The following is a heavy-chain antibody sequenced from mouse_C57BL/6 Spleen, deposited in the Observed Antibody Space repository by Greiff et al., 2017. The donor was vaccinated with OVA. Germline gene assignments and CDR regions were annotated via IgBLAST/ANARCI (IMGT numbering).Heavy chain of an antibody. CDR3: ARHDITPYYFDY. CDR2: ISGGGGNT. J-gene: IGHJ2*01. CDR1: GFTFSSYT. Sequence: EVKVEESGGGLVKPGGSLKLSCAASGFTFSSYTMSWVRQTPEKRLEWVATISGGGGNTYYPDSVKGRFTISRDNAKNTLYLQMSSLRSEDTALYYCARHDITPYYFDYWGQGTTLTVSS. D-gene: IGHD1-1*01. V-gene: IGHV5-9*01.